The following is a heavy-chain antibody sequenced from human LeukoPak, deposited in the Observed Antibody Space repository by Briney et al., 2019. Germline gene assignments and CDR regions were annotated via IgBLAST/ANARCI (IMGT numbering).Heavy chain of an antibody. CDR1: GFTFSSYG. J-gene: IGHJ4*02. D-gene: IGHD1-26*01. V-gene: IGHV3-33*01. CDR3: ASGEAWLMGATEFDY. Sequence: PGGSLRLSCAASGFTFSSYGMHWVRQAPGKGLEWVAVIWYDGSNEYYADSVKGRFTISRDNSKNTLYLQMNSLRAEDTAVYYCASGEAWLMGATEFDYWGQGTLVTVSS. CDR2: IWYDGSNE.